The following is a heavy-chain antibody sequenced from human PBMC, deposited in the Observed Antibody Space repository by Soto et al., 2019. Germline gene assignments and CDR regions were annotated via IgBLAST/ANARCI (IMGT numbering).Heavy chain of an antibody. J-gene: IGHJ4*02. CDR2: ISSSSSTI. D-gene: IGHD6-19*01. CDR1: GFTFSSYS. V-gene: IGHV3-48*01. CDR3: ARESGSSGWYATPTVY. Sequence: EVQLVESGGGLVQPGGSLRLSCAASGFTFSSYSMNWVRQAPGKGLEWVSYISSSSSTIYYADSVKGRFTISRDNAKNSLYLQMNSLRAEDTAVYYCARESGSSGWYATPTVYWGQGTLVTVSS.